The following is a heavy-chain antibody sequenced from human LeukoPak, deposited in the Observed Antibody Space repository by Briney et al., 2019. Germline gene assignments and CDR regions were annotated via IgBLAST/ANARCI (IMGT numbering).Heavy chain of an antibody. CDR1: GCSISSYY. CDR2: IYNSGST. CDR3: ARDDITIFDY. Sequence: SETLSLTCTVAGCSISSYYWSWIRQPAGKGLEWIGRIYNSGSTNYNPSLKSRVTMSVDTSKNQFSLKLSSVTAADTAVYYCARDDITIFDYWGQGTLVTVSS. D-gene: IGHD3-3*01. J-gene: IGHJ4*02. V-gene: IGHV4-4*07.